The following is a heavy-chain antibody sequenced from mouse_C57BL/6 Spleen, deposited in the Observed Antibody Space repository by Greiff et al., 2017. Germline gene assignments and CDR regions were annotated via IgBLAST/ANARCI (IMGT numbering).Heavy chain of an antibody. V-gene: IGHV1-61*01. D-gene: IGHD2-1*01. CDR2: IYPSDSET. CDR1: GYTFTSYW. CDR3: AREGVYYAFDY. J-gene: IGHJ2*01. Sequence: QVQLQQPGAELVRPGSSVKLSCKASGYTFTSYWMDWVKQRPGQGLEWIGNIYPSDSETHYNQKFKDKATLTVDKSSSTAYMQLSSLTSEDSAVYSCAREGVYYAFDYWGQGTTLTVSS.